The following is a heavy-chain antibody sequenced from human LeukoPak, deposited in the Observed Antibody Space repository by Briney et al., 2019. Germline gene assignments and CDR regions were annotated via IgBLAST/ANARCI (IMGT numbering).Heavy chain of an antibody. CDR1: GDSVSSNSAA. V-gene: IGHV6-1*01. J-gene: IGHJ4*02. D-gene: IGHD3-10*01. CDR3: ARDLYYYGSGSYYKPLDY. Sequence: SQTLSLTCAISGDSVSSNSAAWNWIRQSPSRGLEWLGRTYYRSKWYNDYAVSVKSRITINPDTSKNQFSLQLNSVTPEDTAVYYCARDLYYYGSGSYYKPLDYWVQGTLVTVSS. CDR2: TYYRSKWYN.